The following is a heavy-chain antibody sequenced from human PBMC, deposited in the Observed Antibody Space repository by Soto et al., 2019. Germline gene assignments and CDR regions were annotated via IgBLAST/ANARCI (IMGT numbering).Heavy chain of an antibody. CDR2: ISYDGSNK. J-gene: IGHJ6*02. CDR3: ARAYYRFNSGYGFSMDV. CDR1: GFTFSSYA. Sequence: QVQLVESGGGVVQPGRSLRLSCAASGFTFSSYAMHWVRQAPGKGLEWVAVISYDGSNKYYADSVKGRFTISRDNSKNTLYLKMNSLRAEDTAVYYCARAYYRFNSGYGFSMDVWGQGTTVTVSS. V-gene: IGHV3-30-3*01. D-gene: IGHD5-12*01.